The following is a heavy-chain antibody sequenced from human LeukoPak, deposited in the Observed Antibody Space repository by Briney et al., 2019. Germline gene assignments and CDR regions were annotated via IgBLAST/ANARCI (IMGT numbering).Heavy chain of an antibody. CDR1: GYTFTSYG. J-gene: IGHJ4*02. Sequence: ASVKVSCKASGYTFTSYGISRVRQAPGQGLEWMGWISAYNGNTNYAQKLQGRVTMTTDTSTSTAYMELRSLRSDDTAVYYCAREVVTAIQYYFDYWGQGTLVTVSS. CDR3: AREVVTAIQYYFDY. V-gene: IGHV1-18*01. CDR2: ISAYNGNT. D-gene: IGHD2-21*02.